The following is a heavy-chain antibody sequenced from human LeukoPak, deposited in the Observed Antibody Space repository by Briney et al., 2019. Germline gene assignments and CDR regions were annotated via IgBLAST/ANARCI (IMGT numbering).Heavy chain of an antibody. V-gene: IGHV4-59*08. CDR3: ARQRAMVRGVLYFDY. CDR2: IYYSGST. J-gene: IGHJ4*02. CDR1: GGSISSYY. Sequence: KPSETLSLTCTVSGGSISSYYWSWIRQPPGKGLEWIGYIYYSGSTNYNPSLKSRVTISVDTSKNQFSLKLSSVTAADTAVYYCARQRAMVRGVLYFDYWGQGTLVTVSS. D-gene: IGHD3-10*01.